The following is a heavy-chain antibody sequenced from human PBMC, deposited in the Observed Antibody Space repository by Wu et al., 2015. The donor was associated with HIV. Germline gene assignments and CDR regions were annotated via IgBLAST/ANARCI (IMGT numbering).Heavy chain of an antibody. CDR1: GYTFTSYY. V-gene: IGHV1-46*01. J-gene: IGHJ1*01. D-gene: IGHD3-22*01. CDR2: INPSGGST. Sequence: QVQLVQSGAEVKKPGASVKVSCKASGYTFTSYYMHWVRQAPGQGLEWMGIINPSGGSTSYVQKFQGRVTMTRDTSTSTVYMELSSLRSEDTAVYYCARADYYDSSGYSAEYFQHWGQGTLVTVSS. CDR3: ARADYYDSSGYSAEYFQH.